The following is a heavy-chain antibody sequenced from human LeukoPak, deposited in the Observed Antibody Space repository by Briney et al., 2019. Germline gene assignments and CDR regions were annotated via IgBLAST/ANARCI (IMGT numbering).Heavy chain of an antibody. V-gene: IGHV1-18*01. CDR3: ARDRPPIYYYGMDV. CDR1: GYTFTSYG. J-gene: IGHJ6*02. Sequence: ASVKVSCKASGYTFTSYGISWVRQRPGQGLEWMGWISAYNGNTNYAQKLQGRVTMTTDTSTSTAYMELRSLRSDDTAVYYCARDRPPIYYYGMDVWGQGTTVTVSS. CDR2: ISAYNGNT. D-gene: IGHD6-6*01.